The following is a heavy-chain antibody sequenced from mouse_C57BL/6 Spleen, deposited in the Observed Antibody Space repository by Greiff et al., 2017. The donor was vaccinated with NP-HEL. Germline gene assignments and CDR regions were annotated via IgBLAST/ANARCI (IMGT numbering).Heavy chain of an antibody. CDR1: GYTFTDYY. CDR3: AREGDYYGSSPYFDY. J-gene: IGHJ2*01. CDR2: IYPGSGNT. Sequence: VQLQQSGAELVRPGASVKLSCKASGYTFTDYYINWVKQRPGQGLEWIARIYPGSGNTYYNEKFKGKTTLTAEKSSSTAYMQLSSLTSEDSAVYFCAREGDYYGSSPYFDYWGQGTTLTVSS. V-gene: IGHV1-76*01. D-gene: IGHD1-1*01.